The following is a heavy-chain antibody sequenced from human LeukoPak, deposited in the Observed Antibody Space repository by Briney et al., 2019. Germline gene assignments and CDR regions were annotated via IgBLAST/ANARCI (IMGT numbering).Heavy chain of an antibody. J-gene: IGHJ4*02. V-gene: IGHV3-43*02. Sequence: PGGSLRLSCAASGFTFDDYAMHWVRQAPGKGLEWVSLISGDGDSTYYADSVKGRFTISRDNSKNSLYLQMNSLRTEDTALFYCAKDKYSYGYNFDYLGQGTLVTVSS. CDR3: AKDKYSYGYNFDY. CDR2: ISGDGDST. CDR1: GFTFDDYA. D-gene: IGHD5-18*01.